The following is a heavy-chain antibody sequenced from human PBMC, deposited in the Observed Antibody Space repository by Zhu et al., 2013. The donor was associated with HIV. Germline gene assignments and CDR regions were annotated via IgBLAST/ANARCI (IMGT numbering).Heavy chain of an antibody. CDR2: INPSGGST. CDR3: ARYGGGVPKRTTFQH. Sequence: QVQLVQSGAEVKKPGASVKVSCKASGYTFTSYYMHWVRQAPGQGLEWMGIINPSGGSTSYAQKFQGRVTMTRDTSTSTVYMELSSLRSEDTAVYYCARYGGGVPKRTTFQHWGQGTLVHRLL. J-gene: IGHJ1*01. D-gene: IGHD4-17*01. V-gene: IGHV1-46*01. CDR1: GYTFTSYY.